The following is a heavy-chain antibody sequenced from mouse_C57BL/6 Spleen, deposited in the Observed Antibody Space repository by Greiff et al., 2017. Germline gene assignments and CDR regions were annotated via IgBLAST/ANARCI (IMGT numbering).Heavy chain of an antibody. D-gene: IGHD4-1*01. V-gene: IGHV1-64*01. J-gene: IGHJ1*03. CDR1: GYTFTSYW. CDR2: IHPNSGST. CDR3: ARKLTGTYFDV. Sequence: QVQLQQSGAELVKPGASVKLSCKASGYTFTSYWMHWVKQRPGQGLEWIGMIHPNSGSTNYNEKFKSKATLTVDKSSSTAYMQLSSLTSEDSAVYYCARKLTGTYFDVWGTGTTVTVSS.